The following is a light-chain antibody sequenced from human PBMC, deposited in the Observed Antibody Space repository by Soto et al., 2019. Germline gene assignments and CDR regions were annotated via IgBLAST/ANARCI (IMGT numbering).Light chain of an antibody. CDR1: QSITRW. Sequence: DIQMTQSPSTLSASVGDRVTITCRASQSITRWLAWYQQKPGKAPKLLIYDASNLQSGVPSRFSGSGSGTEFTLTISILQPEDFAAYYGQQYNSYWTFGQGTKVEIK. CDR3: QQYNSYWT. V-gene: IGKV1-5*01. CDR2: DAS. J-gene: IGKJ1*01.